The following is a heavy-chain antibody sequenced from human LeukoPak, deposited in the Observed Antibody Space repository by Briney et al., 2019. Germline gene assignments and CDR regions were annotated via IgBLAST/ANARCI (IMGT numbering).Heavy chain of an antibody. J-gene: IGHJ3*02. CDR3: AKSTAGLVSAFDI. Sequence: GGSLRLSCAASGFSFSSYGMHWVRQAPGKGLEWVAFIRYDGSNKYYADSVKGRFTISRDNSKNTLYLQMNSLRAEDTAVYYCAKSTAGLVSAFDIWGQGTMVTVSS. V-gene: IGHV3-30*02. D-gene: IGHD6-6*01. CDR2: IRYDGSNK. CDR1: GFSFSSYG.